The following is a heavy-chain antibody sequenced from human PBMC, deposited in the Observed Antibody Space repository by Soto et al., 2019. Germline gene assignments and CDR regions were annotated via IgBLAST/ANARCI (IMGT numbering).Heavy chain of an antibody. CDR1: GGSVSSGSYY. V-gene: IGHV4-61*01. Sequence: QVQLQESGPGLVKPSETLSLTCTVSGGSVSSGSYYWSWFRQPPGKGLEWIGYIYYTGSTNYNPSLNRRVTISVDTSKNAYSLKLRSVMAVDTAGYDCARDDSSGWYYFDFWGQGTLVTVSS. D-gene: IGHD6-19*01. J-gene: IGHJ4*02. CDR2: IYYTGST. CDR3: ARDDSSGWYYFDF.